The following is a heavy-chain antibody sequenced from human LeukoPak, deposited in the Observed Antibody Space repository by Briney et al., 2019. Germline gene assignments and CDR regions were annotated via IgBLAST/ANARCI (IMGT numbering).Heavy chain of an antibody. V-gene: IGHV1-46*01. D-gene: IGHD3-16*02. CDR2: INPSGSST. Sequence: ASVKVSCKASGYTFTSYDINWVRQAPGQGLEWMGLINPSGSSTLYAQKFQGRVTMARDMSTTTDYMELSSLRSEDTAVYYCARDNSVGDIAWWFDPWGQGTLVTVSS. J-gene: IGHJ5*02. CDR1: GYTFTSYD. CDR3: ARDNSVGDIAWWFDP.